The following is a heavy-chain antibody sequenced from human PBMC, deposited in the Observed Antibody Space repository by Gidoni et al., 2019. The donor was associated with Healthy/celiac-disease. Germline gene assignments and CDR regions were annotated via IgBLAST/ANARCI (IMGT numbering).Heavy chain of an antibody. CDR2: IYTSGST. D-gene: IGHD2-21*02. J-gene: IGHJ4*02. CDR3: ARERVTRMAFDY. Sequence: QVQLQESGPGLVKPSQTLSLTCTVSGGSISSGSYYWSWIRQPAGKGLEWIGRIYTSGSTNYNPSLKSRVTISVDTSKNQFSLKLSSVTAADTAVYYCARERVTRMAFDYWGQGTLVTVSS. V-gene: IGHV4-61*02. CDR1: GGSISSGSYY.